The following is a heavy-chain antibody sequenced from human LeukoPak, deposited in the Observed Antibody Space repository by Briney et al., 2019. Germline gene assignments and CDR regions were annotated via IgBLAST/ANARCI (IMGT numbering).Heavy chain of an antibody. D-gene: IGHD5-24*01. CDR3: AGRLWRRDGYNLSAFDI. CDR2: IYYSGST. Sequence: PSETLSLTCTVSGGSISSYYWNRIRQPPGKGLEWIGYIYYSGSTNYNPSLKSRVTISVDTSKNQFSLKLSSVTAADTAVYYCAGRLWRRDGYNLSAFDIGGQGTMVTVSS. J-gene: IGHJ3*02. CDR1: GGSISSYY. V-gene: IGHV4-59*01.